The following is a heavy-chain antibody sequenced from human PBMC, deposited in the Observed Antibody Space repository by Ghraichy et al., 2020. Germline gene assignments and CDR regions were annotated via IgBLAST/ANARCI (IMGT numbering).Heavy chain of an antibody. D-gene: IGHD2-2*01. CDR1: GGSLSGSY. J-gene: IGHJ3*01. V-gene: IGHV4-34*01. Sequence: SETLSLTCAVYGGSLSGSYWSCIRQSPGKGLEWIGEINHSGSTNYNPSLKSRVTISVDTSKKQFSLRLSSVTAADTAIYYCARGPSRTRAFDFWGQGTMVTVSS. CDR3: ARGPSRTRAFDF. CDR2: INHSGST.